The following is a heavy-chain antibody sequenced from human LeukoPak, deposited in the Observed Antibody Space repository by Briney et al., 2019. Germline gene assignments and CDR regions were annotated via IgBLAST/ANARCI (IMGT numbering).Heavy chain of an antibody. V-gene: IGHV4-34*01. CDR3: ARGPRWLHGSHFDY. Sequence: NTSETLSLTCAVYGGSFSGYYWSWIRQPPGKGLEWIGEINHSGSTNYNPSLKSRVTISVDTSKNQFSLKLSSVTAADTAVYYCARGPRWLHGSHFDYWGQGTLVTVSS. CDR2: INHSGST. J-gene: IGHJ4*02. D-gene: IGHD5-24*01. CDR1: GGSFSGYY.